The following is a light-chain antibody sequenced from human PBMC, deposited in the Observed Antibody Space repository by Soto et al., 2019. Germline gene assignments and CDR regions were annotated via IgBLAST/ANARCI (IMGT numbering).Light chain of an antibody. Sequence: QSALTQPASVSGSPGQSITISCTGTSSDVGSYNYVSWYQQHPGKAPKLMIYEVRNRPSGVSDRFSGSKSGKTASLTIFGLQVEDEADYYCSSYTTITTQVFGGATKLTVL. CDR2: EVR. V-gene: IGLV2-14*01. J-gene: IGLJ3*02. CDR3: SSYTTITTQV. CDR1: SSDVGSYNY.